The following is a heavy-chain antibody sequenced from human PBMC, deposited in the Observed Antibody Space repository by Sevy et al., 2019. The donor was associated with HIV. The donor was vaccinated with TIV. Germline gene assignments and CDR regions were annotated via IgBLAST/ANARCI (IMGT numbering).Heavy chain of an antibody. D-gene: IGHD3-3*01. CDR2: ISSSSSTI. J-gene: IGHJ6*02. V-gene: IGHV3-48*02. CDR3: ASDRDFWSGSGGMDV. Sequence: GGSLRLSCAASGFTFSSYSMNWVRQAPGKGLEWVSYISSSSSTIYYADSVKGRFTISRDNAKNSLYLQMNSLRDEDTAVYYCASDRDFWSGSGGMDVWGQGTTVTVSS. CDR1: GFTFSSYS.